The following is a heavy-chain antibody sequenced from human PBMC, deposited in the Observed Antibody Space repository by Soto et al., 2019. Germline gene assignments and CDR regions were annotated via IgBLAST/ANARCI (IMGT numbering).Heavy chain of an antibody. D-gene: IGHD5-18*01. CDR1: GYTFTSYG. CDR3: ARAVGGYSYAHDAFDI. CDR2: ISAYNGNT. Sequence: QVQLVQSGAEVTKPGASVKVSCKASGYTFTSYGISWVRQAPGQGLEWMGWISAYNGNTNYAQKLQGRVTMTTNTSTSTAYMELRSLRSDDTAVYYCARAVGGYSYAHDAFDIWGQGTMVTVSS. J-gene: IGHJ3*02. V-gene: IGHV1-18*01.